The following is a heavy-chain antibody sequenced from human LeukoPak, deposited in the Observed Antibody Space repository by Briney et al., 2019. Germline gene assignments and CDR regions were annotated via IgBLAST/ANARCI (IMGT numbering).Heavy chain of an antibody. Sequence: PGGSLRLSCAASGFPFSSFWMSWVRQAPGMGLAWVATINQDGSEKYYVDSVKGRFTISRDNAKNSLYLQMNSLRAEDTAVYYCARGSEIFDYWGQGTLVTVSS. J-gene: IGHJ4*02. CDR2: INQDGSEK. CDR3: ARGSEIFDY. D-gene: IGHD5-24*01. V-gene: IGHV3-7*01. CDR1: GFPFSSFW.